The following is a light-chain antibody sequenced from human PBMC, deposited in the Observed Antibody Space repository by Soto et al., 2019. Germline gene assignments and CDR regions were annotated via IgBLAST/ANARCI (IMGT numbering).Light chain of an antibody. Sequence: EIVLTQSPGTLSLSPGERATLSCRASEFLSSSYLVWYQQKPGQAPRLLIYAASRRATGIPDRFSGNGSATEYTLTINTLEPEDFAVYYCQQQGTFGQGTKLKIK. CDR2: AAS. CDR3: QQQGT. J-gene: IGKJ2*01. CDR1: EFLSSSY. V-gene: IGKV3-20*01.